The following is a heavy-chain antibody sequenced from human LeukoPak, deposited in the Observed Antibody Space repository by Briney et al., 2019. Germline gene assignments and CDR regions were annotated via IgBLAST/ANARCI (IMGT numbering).Heavy chain of an antibody. CDR3: ARVPLDDASGHYYPH. J-gene: IGHJ4*02. D-gene: IGHD3-22*01. V-gene: IGHV1-3*01. Sequence: ASVKVSCKTSGFTFTTYTVHWVRQAPGQRLEWMGWINAANGNTQYSQKFQGRVTITRDTSASTAYMELNSLSSEDTAVYYCARVPLDDASGHYYPHWGQGTLVTVSS. CDR2: INAANGNT. CDR1: GFTFTTYT.